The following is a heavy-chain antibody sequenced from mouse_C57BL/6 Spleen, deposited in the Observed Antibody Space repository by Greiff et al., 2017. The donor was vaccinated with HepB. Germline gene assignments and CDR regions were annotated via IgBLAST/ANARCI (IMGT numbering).Heavy chain of an antibody. Sequence: QVQLKESGAELVRPGTSVKVSCKASGYAFTNYLIEWVKQRPGQGLEWIGVINPGSGGTNYNEKFKGKATLTADKSSSTAYMQLSSLTSEDSAVYFCARAGTPHFDYWGQGTTLTVSS. CDR1: GYAFTNYL. CDR3: ARAGTPHFDY. V-gene: IGHV1-54*01. CDR2: INPGSGGT. J-gene: IGHJ2*01. D-gene: IGHD4-1*01.